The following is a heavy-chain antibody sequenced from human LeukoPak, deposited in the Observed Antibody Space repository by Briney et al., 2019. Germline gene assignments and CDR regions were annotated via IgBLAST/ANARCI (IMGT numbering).Heavy chain of an antibody. J-gene: IGHJ3*02. Sequence: SQTLSLTCTVSGGSISSGSYYWSWIRQPAGKGLEWIGRIYTSGSTNYNPSLKSRVTMSVDTSKNQLSLKLSSVTAADTAVYYCARDGRDAFDIWGQGTMVTVSS. CDR2: IYTSGST. V-gene: IGHV4-61*02. CDR3: ARDGRDAFDI. CDR1: GGSISSGSYY.